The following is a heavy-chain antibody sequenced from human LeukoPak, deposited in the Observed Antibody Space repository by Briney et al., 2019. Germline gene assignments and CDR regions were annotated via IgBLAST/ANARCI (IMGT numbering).Heavy chain of an antibody. CDR3: ARQRAGIAAQRFDY. Sequence: SETLSLTCTVSGGSISSGDYYWSWIRQPPGKGLEWIGSIYYSGSTYYNPSLKSRVTISVDTSKNQFSLKLSSVTAADTAVYYCARQRAGIAAQRFDYWGQGTLVTVSS. J-gene: IGHJ4*02. D-gene: IGHD6-13*01. V-gene: IGHV4-39*01. CDR1: GGSISSGDYY. CDR2: IYYSGST.